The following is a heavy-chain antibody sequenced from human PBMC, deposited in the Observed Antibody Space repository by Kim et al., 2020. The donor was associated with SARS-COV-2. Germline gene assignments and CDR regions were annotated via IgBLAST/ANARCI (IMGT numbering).Heavy chain of an antibody. J-gene: IGHJ4*02. Sequence: ASVKVSCKASGYSFTSYYMHWVRQAPGQGLEWMAIINPSEGSTNYAQKFQGRVTMTRDTSTSTVYMEVSSLSSEDTAVYYCSRGFHGSVDYWGQGTLVTVSS. CDR2: INPSEGST. CDR1: GYSFTSYY. D-gene: IGHD3-10*01. V-gene: IGHV1-46*03. CDR3: SRGFHGSVDY.